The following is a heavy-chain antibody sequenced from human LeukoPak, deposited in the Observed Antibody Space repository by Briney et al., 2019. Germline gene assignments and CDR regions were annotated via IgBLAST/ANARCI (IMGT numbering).Heavy chain of an antibody. D-gene: IGHD1-26*01. Sequence: GGSLRLSCAASGFTFSSYSMNWVRQAPGKGLEWVSSISSSSSYIYYADSVKGRFTISRDNAKNSLYLQMNSLRAEDTAVYYCARGAPWEPWVFDYWGQGTLVTVSS. CDR1: GFTFSSYS. J-gene: IGHJ4*02. V-gene: IGHV3-21*01. CDR2: ISSSSSYI. CDR3: ARGAPWEPWVFDY.